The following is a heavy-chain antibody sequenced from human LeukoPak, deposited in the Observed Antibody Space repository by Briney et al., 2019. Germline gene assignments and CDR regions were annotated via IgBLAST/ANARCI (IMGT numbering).Heavy chain of an antibody. J-gene: IGHJ4*02. V-gene: IGHV3-23*01. CDR1: GFTFSSYA. CDR2: ISGSGDTT. Sequence: GGSLRLSCAASGFTFSSYAMNWVRQAPGKGLERVSFISGSGDTTYYADSVKGRFTISRDSSRNTLYLQMNSLRAEDTAVYYCAKSRGESRGASNYWGQGTLVTVSS. CDR3: AKSRGESRGASNY. D-gene: IGHD1-26*01.